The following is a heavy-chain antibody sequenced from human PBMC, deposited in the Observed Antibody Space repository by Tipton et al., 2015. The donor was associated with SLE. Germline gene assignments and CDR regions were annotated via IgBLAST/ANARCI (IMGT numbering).Heavy chain of an antibody. V-gene: IGHV4-59*11. CDR1: GGSISSHY. D-gene: IGHD6-13*01. J-gene: IGHJ3*02. Sequence: LRLSCTVSGGSISSHYWSWIRQPPGKGLEWIGYIYYSGSTNYNPSLKSRVTISVDTSKNQFSLKLSSVTAADTAVYYCARGYSSSWYLPDAFDIWGQGTMVTVSS. CDR2: IYYSGST. CDR3: ARGYSSSWYLPDAFDI.